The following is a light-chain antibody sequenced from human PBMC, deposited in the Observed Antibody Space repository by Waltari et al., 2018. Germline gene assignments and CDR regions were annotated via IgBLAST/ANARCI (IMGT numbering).Light chain of an antibody. Sequence: DIQMTQSPSTLSASVGDRVTITCRASQSINSWWAWSQHKPGKVPKLLIYKASTLESGVPSRFSGSGSGTEFTLTISSLQPDDFATYHCQQYKSFPWTFGQGTKVEIK. CDR1: QSINSW. CDR2: KAS. V-gene: IGKV1-5*03. J-gene: IGKJ1*01. CDR3: QQYKSFPWT.